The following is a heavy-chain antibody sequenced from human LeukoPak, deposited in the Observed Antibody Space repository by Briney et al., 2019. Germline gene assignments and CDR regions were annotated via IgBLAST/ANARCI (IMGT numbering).Heavy chain of an antibody. CDR3: ARDGFGEMGYFDY. J-gene: IGHJ4*02. Sequence: GGSLRPSCAASGFTFSSYGMHWVRQAPGKGLEWVAVIWYDGSNKYYADSVKGRFTISRDNSKNTLYLQMNSLRAEDTAVYYCARDGFGEMGYFDYWGQGTLVTVSS. D-gene: IGHD3-10*01. CDR2: IWYDGSNK. CDR1: GFTFSSYG. V-gene: IGHV3-33*01.